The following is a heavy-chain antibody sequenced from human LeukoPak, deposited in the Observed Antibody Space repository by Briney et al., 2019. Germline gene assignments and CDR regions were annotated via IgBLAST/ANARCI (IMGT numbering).Heavy chain of an antibody. V-gene: IGHV3-74*01. CDR2: IKSDGST. CDR1: GSTFSSYW. Sequence: GGSLRLSCAASGSTFSSYWMHWVRHAPGKGLVWVSRIKSDGSTNYADSVKGRFTISRDNAKNTVSLQMNSLRAEDTGVYYCARAPSEIGGYYPEYFRHWGQGTLVTVSS. J-gene: IGHJ1*01. CDR3: ARAPSEIGGYYPEYFRH. D-gene: IGHD3-22*01.